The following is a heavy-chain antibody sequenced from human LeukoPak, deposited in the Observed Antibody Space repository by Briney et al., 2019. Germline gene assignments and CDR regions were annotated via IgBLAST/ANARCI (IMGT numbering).Heavy chain of an antibody. CDR2: IYHSGRT. D-gene: IGHD3-9*01. J-gene: IGHJ4*02. V-gene: IGHV4-38-2*02. Sequence: SETLSLTCTVSGYSISSGYYWGWIRQPPGQGLEWIGNIYHSGRTYYNPSLKSRVTISVDTSKNQFSLKLSSVTAADTAVYCCARRTTYFGWIPSESPSCFDYWGQGTLVTVSS. CDR3: ARRTTYFGWIPSESPSCFDY. CDR1: GYSISSGYY.